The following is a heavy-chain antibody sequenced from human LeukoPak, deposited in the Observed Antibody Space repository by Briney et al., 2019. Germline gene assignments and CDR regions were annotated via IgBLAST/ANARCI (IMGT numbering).Heavy chain of an antibody. CDR2: IYTSGST. V-gene: IGHV4-4*07. Sequence: KPSETLSLTCTVSGGSISGYYWSWIRQPAGKGLEWIGRIYTSGSTNYNPSLKSRVTMSVDRSKKQFSLKLSFVTAADTAVHYCARDGWTNSLDYWGQGTLVTVSS. J-gene: IGHJ4*02. D-gene: IGHD2-2*03. CDR1: GGSISGYY. CDR3: ARDGWTNSLDY.